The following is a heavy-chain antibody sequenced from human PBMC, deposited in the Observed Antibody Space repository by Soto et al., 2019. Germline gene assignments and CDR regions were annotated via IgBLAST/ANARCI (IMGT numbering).Heavy chain of an antibody. J-gene: IGHJ4*02. V-gene: IGHV3-33*01. CDR1: GFTFSSYG. D-gene: IGHD3-22*01. CDR2: IWYDGSNK. CDR3: ARGSPPYYYDSSGYLNYFDY. Sequence: GGSLRLSCAASGFTFSSYGMHWVRQAPGKGLEWVAVIWYDGSNKYYADSVKGRFTISRDNSKNTLYLQMNSLRAEDTAVYYCARGSPPYYYDSSGYLNYFDYWGQGTLVTVSS.